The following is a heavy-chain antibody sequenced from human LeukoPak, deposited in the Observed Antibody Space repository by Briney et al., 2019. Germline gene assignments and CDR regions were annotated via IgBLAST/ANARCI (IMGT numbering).Heavy chain of an antibody. V-gene: IGHV1-18*01. CDR1: GYTFSVYG. Sequence: ASVKVSCKASGYTFSVYGITWVRQAPGQGLEWMGWISVYNGNTKYVQKFQGRVTMTTDTSTRTAYMELRSLRSDDTAVYYCARHTGSLYDFWSGYIDYWGQGTLVTVSS. CDR3: ARHTGSLYDFWSGYIDY. D-gene: IGHD3-3*01. J-gene: IGHJ4*02. CDR2: ISVYNGNT.